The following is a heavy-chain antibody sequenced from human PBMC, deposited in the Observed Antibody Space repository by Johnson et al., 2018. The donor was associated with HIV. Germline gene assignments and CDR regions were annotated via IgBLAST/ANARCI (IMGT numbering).Heavy chain of an antibody. Sequence: EVQVVESGGGLVQPGGSLRLSCAASGFTFSSYWMNWVRQAPGKGLEWVANIKQDGNEKYYVDSVKGRFTISRDNAKNSLYLQMNSLRAEDTAVYYGAREGGDDAFDIWGEGTMVTVSS. V-gene: IGHV3-7*01. CDR1: GFTFSSYW. D-gene: IGHD1-26*01. CDR3: AREGGDDAFDI. J-gene: IGHJ3*02. CDR2: IKQDGNEK.